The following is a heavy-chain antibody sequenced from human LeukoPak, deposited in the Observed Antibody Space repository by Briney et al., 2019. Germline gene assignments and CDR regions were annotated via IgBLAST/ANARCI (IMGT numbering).Heavy chain of an antibody. V-gene: IGHV4-59*12. J-gene: IGHJ3*02. D-gene: IGHD4-17*01. Sequence: SETLSLTCAVSGGSLSGYYWSWIRQPPGKGPEWIGYIYYSGSTNYNPSLKSRLTISVDTSKNQFSLKLSSVTAADTAVYYCARWLYGDYAADAFDIWGQGTMVTVSS. CDR1: GGSLSGYY. CDR3: ARWLYGDYAADAFDI. CDR2: IYYSGST.